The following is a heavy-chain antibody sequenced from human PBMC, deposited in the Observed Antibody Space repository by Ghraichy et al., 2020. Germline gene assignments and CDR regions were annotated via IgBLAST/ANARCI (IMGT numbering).Heavy chain of an antibody. D-gene: IGHD1-26*01. CDR3: SGVKEPTQGRALGH. CDR1: GGSINTYY. V-gene: IGHV4-59*01. Sequence: SETLSLTCTVSGGSINTYYWAWIRQPPGKGLEWIGFSHSGGSTNYNPSLKSRVTISVDTSKNKFSLRLTSVTAAAAGVYYCSGVKEPTQGRALGHWGQGTPVTVSA. J-gene: IGHJ4*01. CDR2: SHSGGST.